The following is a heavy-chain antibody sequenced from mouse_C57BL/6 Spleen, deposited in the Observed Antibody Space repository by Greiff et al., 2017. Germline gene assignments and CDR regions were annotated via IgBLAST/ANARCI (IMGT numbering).Heavy chain of an antibody. CDR1: GYTFTSYW. J-gene: IGHJ4*01. Sequence: QVQLLQPGAELVKPGASVKMSCTASGYTFTSYWITWVKQRPGQGLEWIGDIYPGSGSTNYNEKFKSKATLPVDTSSSTASMLLSSLTSEYSAVYYCAVCIYSKGGHYYAMDYWGQGTSVTVSS. D-gene: IGHD2-5*01. CDR2: IYPGSGST. V-gene: IGHV1-55*01. CDR3: AVCIYSKGGHYYAMDY.